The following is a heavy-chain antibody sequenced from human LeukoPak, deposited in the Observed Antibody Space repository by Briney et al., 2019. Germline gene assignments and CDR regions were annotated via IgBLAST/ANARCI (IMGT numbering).Heavy chain of an antibody. Sequence: PGGSLRLSCEASGFTFGTYEMTWVRQAPGKGLEWLSYISTSGSVIVYADSVKGRFTISRDNAKNSLYLQMNSLRAEDTAVYYCARRYYYDSSGYSFDYWGQGTLVTVSS. D-gene: IGHD3-22*01. CDR2: ISTSGSVI. CDR1: GFTFGTYE. CDR3: ARRYYYDSSGYSFDY. J-gene: IGHJ4*02. V-gene: IGHV3-48*03.